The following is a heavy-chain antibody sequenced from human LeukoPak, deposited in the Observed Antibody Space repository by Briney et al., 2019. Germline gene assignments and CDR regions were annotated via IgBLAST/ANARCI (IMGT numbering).Heavy chain of an antibody. D-gene: IGHD4-23*01. J-gene: IGHJ4*02. V-gene: IGHV4-4*07. Sequence: SETLSLTCTVCGGSISSYYWSWIRQPAGKGLEWIGRIYTSGSTNYNPSLKSRVSMSVDTSKNQFSLKLSSVTAADTAVYYCARDSSPYGGNSALGYWGQGTLVTVSS. CDR3: ARDSSPYGGNSALGY. CDR1: GGSISSYY. CDR2: IYTSGST.